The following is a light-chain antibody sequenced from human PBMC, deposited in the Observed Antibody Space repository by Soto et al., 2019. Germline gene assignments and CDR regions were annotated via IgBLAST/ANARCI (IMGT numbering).Light chain of an antibody. CDR2: GAS. Sequence: EIVLTQSPGTLSVSPGERATLSCRASQSISSNYLAWYQQKPGQAPSLLIYGASSRATGIPDRFSGSGSGTDLTLTISRLEHEDSAIYYCQQYGSWTFGQGTKVEI. CDR1: QSISSNY. J-gene: IGKJ1*01. V-gene: IGKV3-20*01. CDR3: QQYGSWT.